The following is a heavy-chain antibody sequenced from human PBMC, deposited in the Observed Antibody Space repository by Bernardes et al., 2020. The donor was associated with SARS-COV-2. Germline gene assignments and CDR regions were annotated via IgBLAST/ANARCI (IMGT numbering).Heavy chain of an antibody. V-gene: IGHV1-2*02. CDR2: INPNSGGT. Sequence: ASVKVSCMASGYTFTGYYMHWVRQAPGQGLEWMGWINPNSGGTNYAQKFQGRVTMTRDTSISTAYMELSRLRSDDTAVYYCARRQWLAQDTFDYWGQGTLVTVSS. CDR1: GYTFTGYY. CDR3: ARRQWLAQDTFDY. J-gene: IGHJ4*02. D-gene: IGHD6-19*01.